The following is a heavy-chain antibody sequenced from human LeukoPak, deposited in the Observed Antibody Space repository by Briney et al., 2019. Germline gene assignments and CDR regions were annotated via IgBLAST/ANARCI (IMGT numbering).Heavy chain of an antibody. CDR1: GYTLTELS. Sequence: ASVKVSCKVSGYTLTELSMHWVRQAPGKGLEWMGGFDPEDGETIYAQKFQGRVTMTEDTSTDTAYMELSSLRSEDTAVYYCATAGGYSSSWSKSCFQHWGQGTLVTVSS. V-gene: IGHV1-24*01. CDR3: ATAGGYSSSWSKSCFQH. D-gene: IGHD6-13*01. J-gene: IGHJ1*01. CDR2: FDPEDGET.